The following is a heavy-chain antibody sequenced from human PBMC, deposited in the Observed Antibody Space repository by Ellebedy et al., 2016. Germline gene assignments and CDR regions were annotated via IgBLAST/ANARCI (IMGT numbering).Heavy chain of an antibody. Sequence: SETLSLXCTVSAYSISSGNYWAWIRQPPGKGLEWIGTVYHSGSTFYNPSLKSRVTISVDTSKNLLSLKLTSVTAADTAVYYCARGVAVAGMLIPYYFDYWGQGTLVTVSS. J-gene: IGHJ4*02. D-gene: IGHD6-19*01. CDR2: VYHSGST. CDR1: AYSISSGNY. V-gene: IGHV4-38-2*02. CDR3: ARGVAVAGMLIPYYFDY.